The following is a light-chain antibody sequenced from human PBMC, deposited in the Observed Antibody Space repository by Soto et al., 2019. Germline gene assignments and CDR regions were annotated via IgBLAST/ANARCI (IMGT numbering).Light chain of an antibody. CDR3: ETWVSNTYV. CDR2: LEGSGSY. Sequence: QSVLTQSSSASASLGSSVKLTCTLSSGLSSYIIAWHQQQPGKAPRYLMKLEGSGSYNTGSGVPDRFSGSSSGADRYLTISNLQFEDEADYYCETWVSNTYVFGTGTKLTVL. V-gene: IGLV4-60*02. CDR1: SGLSSYI. J-gene: IGLJ1*01.